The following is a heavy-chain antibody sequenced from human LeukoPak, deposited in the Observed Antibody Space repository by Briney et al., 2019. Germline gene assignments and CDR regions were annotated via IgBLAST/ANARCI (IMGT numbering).Heavy chain of an antibody. CDR3: ARSDTHHIHSSSWHFDY. J-gene: IGHJ4*02. Sequence: SETLSLTCSVSGGSIGTNYWSWIRQVPGKGLEWIGYSSYSGSSNYNPSLKSRVTISVDTSKTQFSLYLNSVTAADTAVYYCARSDTHHIHSSSWHFDYWGQGTLVTVSP. V-gene: IGHV4-59*01. D-gene: IGHD6-13*01. CDR1: GGSIGTNY. CDR2: SSYSGSS.